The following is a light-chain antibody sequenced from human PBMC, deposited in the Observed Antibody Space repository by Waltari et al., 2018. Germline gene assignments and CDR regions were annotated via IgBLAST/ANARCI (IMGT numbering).Light chain of an antibody. CDR1: SSPVGGFDY. J-gene: IGLJ2*01. CDR3: SSFAGSSQML. Sequence: QSALTQPPSASGSPGQSVTISRPGTSSPVGGFDYVSWYQQHPGKVPRLMIYEVSKRPSGVPDRFSGSKSGNTASRTVSGLQVEDEADYYCSSFAGSSQMLFGGGTKLTVL. V-gene: IGLV2-8*01. CDR2: EVS.